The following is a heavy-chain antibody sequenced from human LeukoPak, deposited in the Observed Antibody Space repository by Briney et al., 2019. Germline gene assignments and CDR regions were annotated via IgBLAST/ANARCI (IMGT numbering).Heavy chain of an antibody. CDR3: ARDRDRIAVAGTAFDI. CDR1: GFTFSSYS. CDR2: ISSSSSYI. V-gene: IGHV3-21*01. J-gene: IGHJ3*02. Sequence: GGSLRLSCAASGFTFSSYSMNWVRQAPGKGLKWVSSISSSSSYIYYADSVKGRFTISRGNAKNSLYLQMNSLRAEDTAVYYCARDRDRIAVAGTAFDIWGQGTMVTVSS. D-gene: IGHD6-19*01.